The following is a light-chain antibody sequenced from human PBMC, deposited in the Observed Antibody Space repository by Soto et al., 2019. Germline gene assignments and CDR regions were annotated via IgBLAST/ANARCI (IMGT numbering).Light chain of an antibody. Sequence: ELVLTQSPGTLSLSPGERATLSCRASQSVSSSYLAWYQQKPGQAPRLLIYGASSRATGIPDRFTGSGSGTDFTLTISRLEPEDFAVFYCHQYGSSPQTFGQGTKVDI. J-gene: IGKJ1*01. CDR1: QSVSSSY. CDR2: GAS. V-gene: IGKV3-20*01. CDR3: HQYGSSPQT.